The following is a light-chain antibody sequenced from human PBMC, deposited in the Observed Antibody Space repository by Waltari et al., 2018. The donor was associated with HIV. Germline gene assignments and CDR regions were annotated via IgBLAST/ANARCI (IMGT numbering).Light chain of an antibody. J-gene: IGKJ4*01. CDR3: QHYDNHPLT. Sequence: DIQMTQSSSSLSASVGDRVRITCQASQDISNYLNWHPQKPGKAPKFLIYDASNLETGVPSMFSGSGSETDLTLTISNLQPEDIVTYYGQHYDNHPLTVGGGTKVEIK. CDR1: QDISNY. CDR2: DAS. V-gene: IGKV1-33*01.